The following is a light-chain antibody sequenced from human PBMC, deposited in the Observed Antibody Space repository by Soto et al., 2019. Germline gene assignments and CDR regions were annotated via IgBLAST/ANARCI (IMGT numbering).Light chain of an antibody. CDR3: QQYCTSPLT. CDR1: QSVSSY. CDR2: GAS. V-gene: IGKV3-20*01. Sequence: DIVLTQSPGTLPLSPGERATLSCRASQSVSSYLAWYQQKPGQAPMLLIYGASSRATGIPDRFSGSGSGRDFTLTISRLELEDFAVYYWQQYCTSPLTFGPGNRVDIK. J-gene: IGKJ3*01.